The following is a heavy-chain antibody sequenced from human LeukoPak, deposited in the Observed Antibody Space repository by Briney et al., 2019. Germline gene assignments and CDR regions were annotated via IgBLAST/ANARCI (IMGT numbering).Heavy chain of an antibody. CDR2: INPNSGGT. D-gene: IGHD1-1*01. CDR3: ARDRTTTGANAFDI. CDR1: GYSFTGYY. J-gene: IGHJ3*02. V-gene: IGHV1-2*02. Sequence: ASVKVSCKASGYSFTGYYIHWVRQAPGQGLEWMGWINPNSGGTNYAQKFQDRVTMTRDTSISTAYMELSRLTSDDSALYFCARDRTTTGANAFDIWGQGTMVSVSS.